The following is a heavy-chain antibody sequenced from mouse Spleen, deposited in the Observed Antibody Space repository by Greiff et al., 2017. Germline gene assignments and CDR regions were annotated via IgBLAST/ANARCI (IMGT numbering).Heavy chain of an antibody. D-gene: IGHD2-3*01. CDR2: IYPRSGNT. V-gene: IGHV1-81*01. CDR1: GYTFTSYG. Sequence: VHLVESGAELARPGASVKLSCKASGYTFTSYGISWVKQRTGQGLEWIGEIYPRSGNTYYNEKFKGKATLTADKSSSTAYMELRSLTSEDSAVYFCARWVLSNTGAMDYWGQGTSVTVSS. J-gene: IGHJ4*01. CDR3: ARWVLSNTGAMDY.